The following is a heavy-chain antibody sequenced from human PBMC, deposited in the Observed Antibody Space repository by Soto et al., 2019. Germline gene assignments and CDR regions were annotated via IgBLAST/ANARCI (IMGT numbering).Heavy chain of an antibody. V-gene: IGHV3-23*01. CDR2: ISGSGGST. D-gene: IGHD2-2*01. CDR1: GFTFSSYA. CDR3: AKAPTLGYCSSTSCPTDY. J-gene: IGHJ4*02. Sequence: HPGGSLSLSCAASGFTFSSYAMSWVRQAPGKGLEWVSAISGSGGSTYYADSVKGRFTISRDNSKNTLYLQMNSLRAEDTAVYYCAKAPTLGYCSSTSCPTDYWGQGTLVTVSS.